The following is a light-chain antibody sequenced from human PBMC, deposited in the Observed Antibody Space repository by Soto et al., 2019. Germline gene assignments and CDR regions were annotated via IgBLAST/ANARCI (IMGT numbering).Light chain of an antibody. Sequence: EIVLTQSPATLSLSPGERATLSCRASQSVSSYLAWYQQKPGQAPRLLIYDASNRATGIPARFSGSGSGTDFTLTIRRLEPEDFVVYYCQRRRNWPPLTFGGGTKVEIK. J-gene: IGKJ4*01. V-gene: IGKV3-11*01. CDR2: DAS. CDR3: QRRRNWPPLT. CDR1: QSVSSY.